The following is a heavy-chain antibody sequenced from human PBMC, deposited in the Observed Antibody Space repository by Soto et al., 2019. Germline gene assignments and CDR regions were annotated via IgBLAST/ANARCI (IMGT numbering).Heavy chain of an antibody. Sequence: GGSLRLSCAASGFTFSSYGMHWVRQAPGKGLEWVAVIWYDGSNKYYADSVKGRFTISRDNSKNTLHLQMNSLRAEDTAVYYCATDLYSSSSGGAPGWFDPWGQGTLVTVSS. CDR1: GFTFSSYG. J-gene: IGHJ5*02. CDR2: IWYDGSNK. D-gene: IGHD6-6*01. CDR3: ATDLYSSSSGGAPGWFDP. V-gene: IGHV3-33*01.